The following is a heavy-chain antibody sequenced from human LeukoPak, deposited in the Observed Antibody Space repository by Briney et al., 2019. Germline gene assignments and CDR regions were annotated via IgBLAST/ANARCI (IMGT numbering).Heavy chain of an antibody. Sequence: GGSLRLSCAASGFTFSSYGMHWVRQAPGKGLEWVAFIRYDGSNKYYADSVKGRFTISRDNSKNTLYLQMNSLRAEDTAVYYCLKDVGFRTTLDYWGQGTLVTVSS. CDR3: LKDVGFRTTLDY. V-gene: IGHV3-30*02. D-gene: IGHD1-1*01. CDR1: GFTFSSYG. J-gene: IGHJ4*02. CDR2: IRYDGSNK.